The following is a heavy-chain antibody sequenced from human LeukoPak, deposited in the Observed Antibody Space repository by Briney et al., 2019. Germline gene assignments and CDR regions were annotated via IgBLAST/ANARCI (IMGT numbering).Heavy chain of an antibody. J-gene: IGHJ5*02. V-gene: IGHV1-69*05. CDR2: IMPLFGTA. Sequence: SVKVSCKTSGGTFNNSAISWVRQAPGQGLEWLGGIMPLFGTAGYAQKFQGRVTITKDESTRTVYLELTSLTSDDTAVYYCARDVHSDYGSGWFDPWGQGTLVSVSS. D-gene: IGHD5-12*01. CDR1: GGTFNNSA. CDR3: ARDVHSDYGSGWFDP.